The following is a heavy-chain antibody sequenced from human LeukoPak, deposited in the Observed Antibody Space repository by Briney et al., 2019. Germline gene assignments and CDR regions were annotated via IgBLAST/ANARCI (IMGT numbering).Heavy chain of an antibody. V-gene: IGHV3-7*01. CDR2: IKHDGSEK. CDR1: GFTFSSYW. J-gene: IGHJ4*02. CDR3: ARDGTAPYYDILTGDN. D-gene: IGHD3-9*01. Sequence: GGSLRLSCAASGFTFSSYWMSWVRQAPGKGLEWVANIKHDGSEKYYVDSVKGRFTISRDNAKNSLYLQMNSLRAEDTAVYYCARDGTAPYYDILTGDNWGQGTLVTVSS.